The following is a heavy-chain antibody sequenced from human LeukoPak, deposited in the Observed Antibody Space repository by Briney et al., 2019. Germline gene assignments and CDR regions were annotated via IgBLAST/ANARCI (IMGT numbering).Heavy chain of an antibody. J-gene: IGHJ6*04. Sequence: ASVKVSCKASGYTFTSYGISWVRQAPGQGLEWMGWISAYNGNTNYAQKLQGRVTMTTDTSTSTAYMELRSLRSDDTAVYYCARDPTPRTYSRGPYYYYYYGMDVWGKGTTVTVSS. V-gene: IGHV1-18*04. CDR1: GYTFTSYG. CDR2: ISAYNGNT. D-gene: IGHD6-13*01. CDR3: ARDPTPRTYSRGPYYYYYYGMDV.